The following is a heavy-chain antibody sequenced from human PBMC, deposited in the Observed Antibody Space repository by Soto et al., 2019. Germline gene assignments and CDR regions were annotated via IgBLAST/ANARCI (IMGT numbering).Heavy chain of an antibody. CDR2: ISYDGSNK. Sequence: QVQLVESGGGVVQPGRSLRLSCAASGFTFSSYGMHWVRQAPGKGLEWVAVISYDGSNKYYADSVKGRFTISRDNSKNTLYLQMNSLRAEDTAVYYCAKERQQLVRGLNWFDPWGQGTLVTVSS. CDR3: AKERQQLVRGLNWFDP. CDR1: GFTFSSYG. J-gene: IGHJ5*02. V-gene: IGHV3-30*18. D-gene: IGHD6-13*01.